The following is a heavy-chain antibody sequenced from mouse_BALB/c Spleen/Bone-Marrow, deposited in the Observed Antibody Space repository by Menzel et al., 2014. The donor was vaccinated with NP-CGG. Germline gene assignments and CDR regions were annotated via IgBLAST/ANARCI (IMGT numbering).Heavy chain of an antibody. Sequence: QVQLQQSGAELVKPGASVKLSCKASGYTFTRYYMYWVKQRPGQGLEWIGEINPTNGGTNFNEKFKGKATLTVDKSSSTAYMQLSSLTSEDSAVYYCTRSNYGYWYFDVWGAGTTVTVSS. V-gene: IGHV1S81*02. CDR2: INPTNGGT. J-gene: IGHJ1*01. CDR3: TRSNYGYWYFDV. D-gene: IGHD1-1*01. CDR1: GYTFTRYY.